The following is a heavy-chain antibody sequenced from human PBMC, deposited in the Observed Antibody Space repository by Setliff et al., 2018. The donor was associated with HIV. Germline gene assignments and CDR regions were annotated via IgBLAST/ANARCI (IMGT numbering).Heavy chain of an antibody. Sequence: GGSLRLSCAASGFSFSGYEMNWVRQAPGKGLEWVSYISGSADSRAYADSVKGRFTISRDNTKNSLYLQMNSLRADDTAVYYCARDLYGVSGTAFDYWGQGTLVTVSS. J-gene: IGHJ4*02. CDR3: ARDLYGVSGTAFDY. V-gene: IGHV3-48*03. CDR1: GFSFSGYE. D-gene: IGHD2-8*01. CDR2: ISGSADSR.